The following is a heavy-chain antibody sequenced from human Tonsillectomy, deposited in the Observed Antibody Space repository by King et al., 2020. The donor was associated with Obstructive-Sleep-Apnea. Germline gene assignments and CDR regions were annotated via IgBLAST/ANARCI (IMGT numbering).Heavy chain of an antibody. CDR1: GFTFSNAW. V-gene: IGHV3-15*01. Sequence: VQLVESGGGLVKPGGSLRLSCAASGFTFSNAWMSWVRQAPGKGLEWVGRIKSKTDGGTTDYAAPVKGRFTISRDDSKNTLYLQMNSLKTEDTAVYYCTTDRRYFDCLLPFDYWGQGTLVTVSS. CDR2: IKSKTDGGTT. CDR3: TTDRRYFDCLLPFDY. D-gene: IGHD3-9*01. J-gene: IGHJ4*02.